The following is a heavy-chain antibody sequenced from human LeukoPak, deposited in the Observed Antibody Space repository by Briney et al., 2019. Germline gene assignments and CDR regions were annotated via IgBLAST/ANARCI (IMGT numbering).Heavy chain of an antibody. J-gene: IGHJ4*02. CDR1: GGSISSSSAY. CDR3: VSPRGFSYGYFDY. CDR2: IYYSKNT. D-gene: IGHD5-18*01. V-gene: IGHV4-39*01. Sequence: SETLSLTCTVSGGSISSSSAYWGWIRQPPGKGLEWIGSIYYSKNTYYNPSLKSRVTISADTSKNQFSLTLGSVSATDTAVYYCVSPRGFSYGYFDYWGQGTLVTVSP.